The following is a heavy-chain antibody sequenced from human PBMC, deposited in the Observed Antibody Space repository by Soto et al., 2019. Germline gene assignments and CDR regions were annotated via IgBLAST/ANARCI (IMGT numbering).Heavy chain of an antibody. J-gene: IGHJ4*02. Sequence: EVQLLESGGGLVQPGGSLRISCAASGFDFSNYGMSGVRQAQGKGLDWVSSISVTAHASYYAAPVKGRFTISKDNSKNTLYLHMNSLRVEDTAVYFCVKDAPQPFSDWGQGTLVTVSS. CDR3: VKDAPQPFSD. CDR1: GFDFSNYG. V-gene: IGHV3-23*01. D-gene: IGHD3-3*02. CDR2: ISVTAHAS.